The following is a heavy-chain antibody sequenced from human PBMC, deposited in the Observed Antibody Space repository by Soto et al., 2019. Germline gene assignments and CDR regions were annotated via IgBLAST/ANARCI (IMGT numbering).Heavy chain of an antibody. CDR2: INPYNGNT. Sequence: QVQLVQSGAEVKKPGASVKVSCKASGYTFTTYGLSWVRQAPGQGLEWMGWINPYNGNTKDTQKLQGRVPMTTATTPTTAYMELRSLGSDDTAVYYCARDYCDRTRCYLPDFWGQGALVTVSS. D-gene: IGHD2-2*01. CDR3: ARDYCDRTRCYLPDF. CDR1: GYTFTTYG. J-gene: IGHJ4*02. V-gene: IGHV1-18*01.